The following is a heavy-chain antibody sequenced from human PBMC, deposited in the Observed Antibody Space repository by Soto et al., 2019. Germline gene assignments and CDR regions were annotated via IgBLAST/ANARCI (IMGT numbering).Heavy chain of an antibody. Sequence: DSVNGSCNVSGYTLTDLSMQWVRQAPGKGLEWMGGFDPEDGETIYAQKFQGRVTMTEDTATDTAYMELSSLRSEDTAVYYCATHRSGRFLEWLPEGSLGYWGQGTLVTVSS. J-gene: IGHJ4*02. D-gene: IGHD3-3*01. CDR3: ATHRSGRFLEWLPEGSLGY. CDR1: GYTLTDLS. CDR2: FDPEDGET. V-gene: IGHV1-24*01.